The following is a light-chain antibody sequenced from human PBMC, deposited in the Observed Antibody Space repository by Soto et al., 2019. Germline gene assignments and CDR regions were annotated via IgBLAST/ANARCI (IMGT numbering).Light chain of an antibody. CDR3: AAWDDSLNGPV. Sequence: QSVLTQPPSVSAAPRQRVTISCSGSNSNIGNNAVNWYQQLPGKAPKLLIYYDDLLPSGVSDRFSGSKSGTSASLAISGLQSEDEADYYCAAWDDSLNGPVFGGGTQLTVL. CDR2: YDD. V-gene: IGLV1-36*01. J-gene: IGLJ7*01. CDR1: NSNIGNNA.